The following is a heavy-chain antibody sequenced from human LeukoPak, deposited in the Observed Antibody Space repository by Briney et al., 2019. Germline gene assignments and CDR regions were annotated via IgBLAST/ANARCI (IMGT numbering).Heavy chain of an antibody. CDR1: GFTFSSSA. D-gene: IGHD6-13*01. V-gene: IGHV1-58*02. CDR3: AAEEQGIAAAPY. CDR2: IVVGSANT. J-gene: IGHJ4*02. Sequence: SVKVSCKASGFTFSSSAMQWVRQARGQRLEWIGWIVVGSANTNYAQKFQERVTIIRDMSTSTAYMELSSLRSEDTAVYYCAAEEQGIAAAPYWGQGTLVTVSS.